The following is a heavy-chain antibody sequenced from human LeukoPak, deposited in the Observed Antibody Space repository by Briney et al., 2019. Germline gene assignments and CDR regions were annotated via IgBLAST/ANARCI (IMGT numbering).Heavy chain of an antibody. D-gene: IGHD1-14*01. Sequence: PSETLSLTCTVSGDSVRTYYWSWIRQSPGKGLEWLGYIYYSVTTAYNPSVKGRLLISVDTSENQTSLELSSVTASDTAVYYCTRQLIEEGSTRRNAFDIWGQGAKVIVSS. CDR1: GDSVRTYY. V-gene: IGHV4-59*08. CDR3: TRQLIEEGSTRRNAFDI. J-gene: IGHJ3*02. CDR2: IYYSVTT.